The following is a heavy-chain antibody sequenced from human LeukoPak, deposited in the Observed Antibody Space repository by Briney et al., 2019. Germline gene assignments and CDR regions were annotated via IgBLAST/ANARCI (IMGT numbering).Heavy chain of an antibody. Sequence: SETLSLTCSVSGASISDYYWSWIRQAPGKGLEWIGYIYTRGSTNYNPSLKSRVTISADTSQNQFSLELTSVTAADTAVYYCARDGKAWVVWGKGTTVTVSS. J-gene: IGHJ6*04. D-gene: IGHD4-23*01. CDR3: ARDGKAWVV. V-gene: IGHV4-59*01. CDR1: GASISDYY. CDR2: IYTRGST.